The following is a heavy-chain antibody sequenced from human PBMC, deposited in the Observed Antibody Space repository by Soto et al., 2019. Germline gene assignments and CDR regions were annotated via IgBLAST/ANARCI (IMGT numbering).Heavy chain of an antibody. D-gene: IGHD3-22*01. CDR1: GYTFTTYG. J-gene: IGHJ4*02. Sequence: ASVKVCRKASGYTFTTYGISWVRQAPGQGLEWMGWISAYNGNTRYAEKLQGRVTMTTDTSTSTAYMEVRSLRSDDTAVYYCARDSNGYYYRYWGQGTLVTVSS. V-gene: IGHV1-18*01. CDR3: ARDSNGYYYRY. CDR2: ISAYNGNT.